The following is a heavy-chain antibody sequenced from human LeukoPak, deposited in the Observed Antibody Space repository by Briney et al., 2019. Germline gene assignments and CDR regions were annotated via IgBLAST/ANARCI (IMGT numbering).Heavy chain of an antibody. Sequence: GGSLRLSCAASRFTFSDYYMSWIRQAPGKGLEWVSYISSSGSTIYYADSVKGRFTISRDNAKNSLYLQMNSLRAEDTAVYYCARDLSGTMVRGFFDYWGQGTLVTVSS. CDR3: ARDLSGTMVRGFFDY. D-gene: IGHD3-10*01. CDR1: RFTFSDYY. V-gene: IGHV3-11*04. CDR2: ISSSGSTI. J-gene: IGHJ4*02.